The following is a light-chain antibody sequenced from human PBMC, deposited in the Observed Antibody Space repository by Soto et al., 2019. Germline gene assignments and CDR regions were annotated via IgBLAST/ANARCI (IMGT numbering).Light chain of an antibody. V-gene: IGLV2-23*02. J-gene: IGLJ3*02. CDR1: SSDVGSYNL. CDR3: CSYAGSSTWV. Sequence: QSALTQPASVSGSPGQSITMTCTGTSSDVGSYNLVSWYQQHPGKAPKLMIHEVSKRPSGVSNSISGSKSGNTASLTISGLQAEDEADYYCCSYAGSSTWVFGGGTKLTVL. CDR2: EVS.